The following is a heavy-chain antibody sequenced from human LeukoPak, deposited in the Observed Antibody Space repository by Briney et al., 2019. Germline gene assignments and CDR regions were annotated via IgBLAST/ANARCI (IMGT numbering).Heavy chain of an antibody. D-gene: IGHD3-10*01. CDR1: GYTFTGYY. CDR2: INPNSGGT. CDR3: ARDHTYYYGSGGH. Sequence: GASVEVSCKASGYTFTGYYMHWVRQAPGQGLEWMGWINPNSGGTNYAQKFQGRVTMTRDTSTSTAYMELRSLRSDDTAVYYCARDHTYYYGSGGHWGQGTLVTVSS. J-gene: IGHJ1*01. V-gene: IGHV1-2*02.